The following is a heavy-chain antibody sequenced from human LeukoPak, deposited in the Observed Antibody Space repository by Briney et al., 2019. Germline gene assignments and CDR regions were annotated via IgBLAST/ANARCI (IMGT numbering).Heavy chain of an antibody. CDR2: IKSKTDGGTT. CDR1: GFTFSNAW. Sequence: GGSLRLSCAASGFTFSNAWMSWVRQAPGKGLEWVGRIKSKTDGGTTDYAAPVKGRFTISRDDSKNTLYLQMNSLKTEDTAVYYCTTTKWELTYYYYGMDVWGQGTTVTVSS. D-gene: IGHD1-26*01. J-gene: IGHJ6*02. CDR3: TTTKWELTYYYYGMDV. V-gene: IGHV3-15*01.